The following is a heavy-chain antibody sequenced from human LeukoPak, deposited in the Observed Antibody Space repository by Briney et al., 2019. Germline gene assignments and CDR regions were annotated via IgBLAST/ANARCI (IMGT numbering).Heavy chain of an antibody. V-gene: IGHV4-34*01. CDR1: GGSFSGYY. Sequence: RASETLSLTCAVYGGSFSGYYWSWIRQPPGKGLEWIGEINHSGSTNYNPSLKSRVTISVDTSKNQFSLKLSSVTAADTAVYYCARGATEGETITMIVVPYGMDVWGQGTTVTVSS. CDR3: ARGATEGETITMIVVPYGMDV. D-gene: IGHD3-22*01. CDR2: INHSGST. J-gene: IGHJ6*02.